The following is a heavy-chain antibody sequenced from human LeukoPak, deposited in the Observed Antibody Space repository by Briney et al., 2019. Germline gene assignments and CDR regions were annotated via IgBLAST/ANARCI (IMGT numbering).Heavy chain of an antibody. CDR1: GGSILDSTYY. J-gene: IGHJ5*02. CDR3: ARRSSGYYYGWFDP. D-gene: IGHD3-22*01. CDR2: IFYTGNT. Sequence: SETLSLTCTVSGGSILDSTYYWAWIRQPPGKGLEWIATIFYTGNTHYNPSLKSRVTMSVDTVKNQFSLNLNSVTAADTAVYYCARRSSGYYYGWFDPWGQGTLVTVSS. V-gene: IGHV4-39*01.